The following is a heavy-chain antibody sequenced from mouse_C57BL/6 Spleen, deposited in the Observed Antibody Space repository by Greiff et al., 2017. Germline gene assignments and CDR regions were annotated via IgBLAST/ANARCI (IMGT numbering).Heavy chain of an antibody. J-gene: IGHJ1*03. CDR3: TAYYSNPWYFDG. V-gene: IGHV6-3*01. CDR2: IRLKSDNYAT. CDR1: GFTFSNYW. Sequence: EVKLMESGGGLVQPGGSMKLSCVASGFTFSNYWMNWVRQSPEKGLEWVAQIRLKSDNYATHYAVSVQGRFTISRDDSKSSVYLQMNNLRAEDTGIYYCTAYYSNPWYFDGWGTGTTVTVAA. D-gene: IGHD2-5*01.